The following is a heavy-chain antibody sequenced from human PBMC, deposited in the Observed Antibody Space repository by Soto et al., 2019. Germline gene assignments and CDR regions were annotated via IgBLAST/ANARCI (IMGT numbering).Heavy chain of an antibody. CDR2: IRSKANSYAT. CDR1: GFTFSGSA. CDR3: TRHVGDFWSGYPSPRYYYGMDV. Sequence: GGSLRLSCAASGFTFSGSAMHWVRQASGKGLEWVGRIRSKANSYATAYAASVKGRFTISRDDSKNTAYLQMNSLKTEDTAVYYCTRHVGDFWSGYPSPRYYYGMDVWGQGTTVTVSS. V-gene: IGHV3-73*01. D-gene: IGHD3-3*01. J-gene: IGHJ6*02.